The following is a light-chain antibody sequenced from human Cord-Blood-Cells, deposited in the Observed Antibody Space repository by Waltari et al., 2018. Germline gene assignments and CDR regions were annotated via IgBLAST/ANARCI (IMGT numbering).Light chain of an antibody. CDR2: DVS. J-gene: IGLJ3*02. CDR1: SSDVGGYNY. Sequence: QSALTQPRSVSGSPGLSVTISCTGTSSDVGGYNYVSWYQQHPGKAPKLMIYDVSKRPAAVPDRFAGSKSVNTASLTISGLQAEDEAAYYCCSYAGSYTWVFGGGTKLTVL. CDR3: CSYAGSYTWV. V-gene: IGLV2-11*01.